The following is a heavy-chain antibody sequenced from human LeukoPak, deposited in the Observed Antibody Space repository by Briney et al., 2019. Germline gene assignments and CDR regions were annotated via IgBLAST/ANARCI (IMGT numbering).Heavy chain of an antibody. J-gene: IGHJ4*02. D-gene: IGHD7-27*01. CDR3: AGTLSGDQPFDY. CDR1: GGSISDRY. Sequence: SETLSLTCTVSGGSISDRYWSWIRQPPGKGLEWIGYIYYTGSTNYNPSLKSRVTMSVDTSKNQFSLKLNSVTAADTAVYYCAGTLSGDQPFDYWGQGTLVTVSS. V-gene: IGHV4-59*11. CDR2: IYYTGST.